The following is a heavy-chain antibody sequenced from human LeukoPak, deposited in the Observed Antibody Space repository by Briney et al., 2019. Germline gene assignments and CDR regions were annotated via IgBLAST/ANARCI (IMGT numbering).Heavy chain of an antibody. CDR3: ARDKRGIAVAGTVDY. Sequence: GGSLRLSCAASGFTFSSYAMCWVRQAPGKGLECISGFSGSGGSTYYADSVKGRFTISRDNAKNSLYLQMNSLRAEDTAVYYCARDKRGIAVAGTVDYWGQGTLVTVSS. V-gene: IGHV3-23*01. CDR2: FSGSGGST. J-gene: IGHJ4*02. D-gene: IGHD6-19*01. CDR1: GFTFSSYA.